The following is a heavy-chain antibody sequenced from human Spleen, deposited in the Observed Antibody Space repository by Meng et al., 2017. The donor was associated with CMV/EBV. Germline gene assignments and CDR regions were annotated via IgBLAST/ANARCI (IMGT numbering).Heavy chain of an antibody. J-gene: IGHJ6*02. CDR3: ARDHIGEIGESTPNTISYYYYGMDV. Sequence: ASVKVSCKASGYTFTRYHIHWVRQAPGQGLEWMAIVKANGDSTANAHKFQGRVTMTRDTSTSTVYMELSSLRSEDTAIYYCARDHIGEIGESTPNTISYYYYGMDVWGQGTTVTVSS. CDR1: GYTFTRYH. V-gene: IGHV1-46*01. D-gene: IGHD3-10*01. CDR2: VKANGDST.